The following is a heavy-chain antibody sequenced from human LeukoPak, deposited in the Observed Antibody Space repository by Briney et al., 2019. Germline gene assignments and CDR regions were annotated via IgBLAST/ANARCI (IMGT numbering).Heavy chain of an antibody. J-gene: IGHJ3*02. V-gene: IGHV3-74*01. CDR1: GFTFSSYW. CDR2: INSDGSST. CDR3: ARDRWELLNAFDI. Sequence: PGGSLRLSCAASGFTFSSYWVHGVRQAPGKGLVWVSRINSDGSSTSYADSVKGRFTISRDNAKNTLYLQMNSLRAEDTAVYYCARDRWELLNAFDIWGQGTMVTVSS. D-gene: IGHD1-26*01.